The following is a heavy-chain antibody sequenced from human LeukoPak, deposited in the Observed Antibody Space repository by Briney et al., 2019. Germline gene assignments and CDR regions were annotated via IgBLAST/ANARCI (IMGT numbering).Heavy chain of an antibody. CDR1: GFTIDSNY. V-gene: IGHV4-4*02. CDR3: ARHYGP. CDR2: IYHSGST. D-gene: IGHD3-16*01. Sequence: GSLRLSCAASGFTIDSNYLSWVRQPPGKGLEWIGEIYHSGSTNYNPSLKSRVTISVDKSKNQFSLKLSSVTAADTAVYYCARHYGPWGQGTLVTVSS. J-gene: IGHJ5*02.